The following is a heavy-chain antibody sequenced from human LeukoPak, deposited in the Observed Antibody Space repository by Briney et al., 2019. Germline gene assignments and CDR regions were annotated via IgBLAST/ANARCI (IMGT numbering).Heavy chain of an antibody. Sequence: GGSLRLSGAASGFTFTDYAMSWVRQAPEKGLEWISTISDSGGETYYADSVKGRFAISRDNSKNTLFLQMNSLRAEDSAVYYCATDRERDPSVYYLVGGQGTLITVSS. V-gene: IGHV3-23*01. D-gene: IGHD3-22*01. CDR1: GFTFTDYA. CDR2: ISDSGGET. J-gene: IGHJ4*02. CDR3: ATDRERDPSVYYLV.